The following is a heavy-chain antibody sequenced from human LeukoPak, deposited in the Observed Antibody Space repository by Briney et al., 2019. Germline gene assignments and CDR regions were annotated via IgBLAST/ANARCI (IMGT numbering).Heavy chain of an antibody. CDR2: ISGSGGST. J-gene: IGHJ4*02. Sequence: GGSLRLSCAASGFTFSSYAMSWVRQAPGKGLEWVSAISGSGGSTYYADSVKGRFTISRDNSKNTLYLQMNSLRAEDTAVYYCAKDRGGTMVRGVIPLYYFDYWGQGTLVTVSS. D-gene: IGHD3-10*01. CDR1: GFTFSSYA. CDR3: AKDRGGTMVRGVIPLYYFDY. V-gene: IGHV3-23*01.